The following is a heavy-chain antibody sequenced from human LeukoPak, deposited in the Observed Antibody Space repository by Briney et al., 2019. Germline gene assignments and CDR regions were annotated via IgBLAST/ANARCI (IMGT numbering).Heavy chain of an antibody. CDR3: AWYGENYYYYYGMDV. V-gene: IGHV3-48*01. CDR2: ISSSSSTI. D-gene: IGHD7-27*01. Sequence: GGSLRLSCAASGFTFSSYSMTWVRQAPGKGLEWVSYISSSSSTIYYADSVKGRFTISRDNAKNSLYLQMNSLRAEDTAVYYCAWYGENYYYYYGMDVWGQGTTVTVSS. CDR1: GFTFSSYS. J-gene: IGHJ6*02.